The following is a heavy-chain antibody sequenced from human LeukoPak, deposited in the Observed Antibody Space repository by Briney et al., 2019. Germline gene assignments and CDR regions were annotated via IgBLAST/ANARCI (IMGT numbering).Heavy chain of an antibody. CDR2: INYSGST. J-gene: IGHJ4*02. CDR1: GGSISSYY. D-gene: IGHD6-6*01. V-gene: IGHV4-59*01. CDR3: ARVLSSASKVFDY. Sequence: SETLSLTCTVSGGSISSYYWSWIRQPPGKGLEWIGYINYSGSTNYNPSLESRVTISVDTSKNQFSLKLSSVTAADTAVYFCARVLSSASKVFDYWGQGTLVTVSS.